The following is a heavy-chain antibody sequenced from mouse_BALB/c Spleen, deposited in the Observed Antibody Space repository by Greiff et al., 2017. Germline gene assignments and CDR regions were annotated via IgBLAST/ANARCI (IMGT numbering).Heavy chain of an antibody. J-gene: IGHJ4*01. CDR1: GFTFSDYY. D-gene: IGHD1-2*01. CDR3: ARDSTATPFGAMDY. CDR2: ISDGGSYT. V-gene: IGHV5-4*02. Sequence: EVQRVESGGGLVKPGGSLKLSCAASGFTFSDYYMYWVRQTPEKRLEWVATISDGGSYTYYPDSVKGRFTISRDNAKNNLYLQMSSLKSEDTAMYYCARDSTATPFGAMDYWGQGTSVTVSS.